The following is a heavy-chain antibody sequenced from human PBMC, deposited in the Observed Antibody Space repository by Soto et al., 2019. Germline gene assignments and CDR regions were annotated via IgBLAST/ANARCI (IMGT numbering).Heavy chain of an antibody. CDR2: IYSGGST. J-gene: IGHJ4*02. CDR1: GFTVSSNY. D-gene: IGHD1-1*01. CDR3: AREGRDGYNYYFDY. V-gene: IGHV3-53*01. Sequence: GGSLRLSCAASGFTVSSNYMSWVRQAPGKGLEWVSVIYSGGSTYYADSVKGRFTISRDNSKNTLYLQMNSLRAEDTAVYYCAREGRDGYNYYFDYWGQGTLVTVSS.